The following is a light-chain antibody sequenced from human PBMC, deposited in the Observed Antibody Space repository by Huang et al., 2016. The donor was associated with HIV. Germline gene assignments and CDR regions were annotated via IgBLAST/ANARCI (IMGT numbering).Light chain of an antibody. CDR3: LHHKHCHWPT. V-gene: IGKV1-17*03. Sequence: DIQMTQSPSAMSAYVGERVTITCRASQDIDNYLAWFQQKTGQVPKLLIYAESIWQSGVPARFSGGGYGQDFTLTINSLEPEDFETYYCLHHKHCHWPTFGQGTKVDIK. J-gene: IGKJ1*01. CDR1: QDIDNY. CDR2: AES.